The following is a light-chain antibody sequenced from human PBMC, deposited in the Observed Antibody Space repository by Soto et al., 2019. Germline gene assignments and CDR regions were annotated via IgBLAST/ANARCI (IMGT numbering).Light chain of an antibody. CDR3: QQYYSYWT. Sequence: DIQMTQSPSTLSASVGERVTITCRASQTIYSYLAWYQQKPGNAPKLLIYKASSLERGVPSRFSGSGSGTEFTLTISSLHPDDFASYYCQQYYSYWTFGQGTKVEIK. CDR2: KAS. V-gene: IGKV1-5*03. J-gene: IGKJ1*01. CDR1: QTIYSY.